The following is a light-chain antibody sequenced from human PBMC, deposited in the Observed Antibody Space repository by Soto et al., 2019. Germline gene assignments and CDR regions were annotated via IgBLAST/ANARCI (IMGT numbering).Light chain of an antibody. V-gene: IGKV3-20*01. J-gene: IGKJ5*01. Sequence: EIVLTQSPATLSLSPGERATLSCRASQSVSSYLAWYQQKPGHAPRRLIYGASNRATGIPERFSGSGSGTDFTLTISRLEPQDSAMYYCQQYVISVTFGQGTRLEIK. CDR3: QQYVISVT. CDR2: GAS. CDR1: QSVSSY.